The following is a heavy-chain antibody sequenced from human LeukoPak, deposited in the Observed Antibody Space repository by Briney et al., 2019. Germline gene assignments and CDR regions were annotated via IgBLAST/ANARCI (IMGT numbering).Heavy chain of an antibody. V-gene: IGHV3-21*04. Sequence: GGSLRLSCAASGFTFSSYSMNWVRQAPGKGLEWVSSISSSSYIYYADSVKGRFTISRDNAKNSLYLQMNSLRAEDTAVYYCASATPYSYGFFDYWGQGTLVTVSS. CDR2: ISSSSYI. D-gene: IGHD5-18*01. J-gene: IGHJ4*02. CDR1: GFTFSSYS. CDR3: ASATPYSYGFFDY.